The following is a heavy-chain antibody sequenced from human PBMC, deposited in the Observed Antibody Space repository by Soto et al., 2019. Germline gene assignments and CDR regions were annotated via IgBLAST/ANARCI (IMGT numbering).Heavy chain of an antibody. CDR2: ISGSGGST. D-gene: IGHD2-15*01. Sequence: RLLESGGGLIQPGGSLRLSCSASGFTFRSYAVSWVRQAPGKGLEWVSGISGSGGSTYYADAVQGRFTISRDNSKNILYLQMNSLRAEDTAVYYCAKDYEEVVVAAGFDPWGQGTLVTVSS. V-gene: IGHV3-23*01. CDR3: AKDYEEVVVAAGFDP. J-gene: IGHJ5*02. CDR1: GFTFRSYA.